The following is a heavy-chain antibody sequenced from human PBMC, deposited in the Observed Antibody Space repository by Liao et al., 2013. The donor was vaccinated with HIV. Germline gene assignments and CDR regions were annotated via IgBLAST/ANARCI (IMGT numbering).Heavy chain of an antibody. J-gene: IGHJ4*02. Sequence: QVQLQESGPGLVKPSQTLSLTCTVSGGSISSGDYYWSWIRQPPGKGLEWIGEINHSGSTNYNPSLKSRVTISVDTSKNQFSLKLSSVTAADTAVYYCARLDYYDSRDLDYWGQGTLVTVSS. CDR1: GGSISSGDYY. CDR3: ARLDYYDSRDLDY. D-gene: IGHD3-22*01. V-gene: IGHV4-30-4*08. CDR2: INHSGST.